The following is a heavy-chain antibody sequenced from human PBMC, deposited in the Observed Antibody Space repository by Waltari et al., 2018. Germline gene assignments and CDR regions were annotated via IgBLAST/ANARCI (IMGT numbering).Heavy chain of an antibody. CDR2: IYQDGSEK. V-gene: IGHV3-7*01. Sequence: EVQLVESGGGLVQPGGSLRLSCAASGFTFSRYWMTWVRQAPGKGLEWVANIYQDGSEKYQVDSVKGRFTISRDNAKNSLYLQMNSLRAEDTAVYYCARGFRAFDYWGQGTLVTVSS. J-gene: IGHJ4*02. CDR1: GFTFSRYW. CDR3: ARGFRAFDY.